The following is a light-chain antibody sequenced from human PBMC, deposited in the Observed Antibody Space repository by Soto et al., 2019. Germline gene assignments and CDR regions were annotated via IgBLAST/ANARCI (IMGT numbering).Light chain of an antibody. J-gene: IGKJ1*01. CDR2: GAS. V-gene: IGKV3-15*01. Sequence: EIVMTQSPATLSVSPGERATLSCRASQSVRNDLALYQQKPGQAPSLLIFGASTRATGVPARFSGSGSGTEFTLNISSLRSEDFAVYYCQHYNNWPPGTFGQGTKVDIK. CDR3: QHYNNWPPGT. CDR1: QSVRND.